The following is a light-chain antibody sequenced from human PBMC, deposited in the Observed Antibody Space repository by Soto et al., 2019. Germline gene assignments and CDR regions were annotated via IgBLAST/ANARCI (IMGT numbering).Light chain of an antibody. V-gene: IGLV1-47*02. CDR2: SSD. CDR1: TSNIGRNN. J-gene: IGLJ1*01. CDR3: ASSDDSLSGFV. Sequence: QSVLTQPPSASGTPGQRVTISCSGTTSNIGRNNVCWYHQHPGSTPNHLILSSDKRPPGVPDRFSGSKSGTSASLPIGGLRSEDEADYYCASSDDSLSGFVFGTGTKVTVL.